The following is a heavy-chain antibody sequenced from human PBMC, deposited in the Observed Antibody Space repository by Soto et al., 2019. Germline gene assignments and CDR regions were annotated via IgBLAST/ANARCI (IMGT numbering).Heavy chain of an antibody. Sequence: VGLRLSCADGSFTCCNAGMSLVRQVPGKGLECGRRIKSKTDGGTTDYEAPVKGRLTISKDHSKNTLYLQMHSVKTEDTDVYYCPTHPTFECWSGYPDDQAFDICSQ. CDR3: PTHPTFECWSGYPDDQAFDI. D-gene: IGHD3-3*01. CDR2: IKSKTDGGTT. CDR1: SFTCCNAG. J-gene: IGHJ3*02. V-gene: IGHV3-15*05.